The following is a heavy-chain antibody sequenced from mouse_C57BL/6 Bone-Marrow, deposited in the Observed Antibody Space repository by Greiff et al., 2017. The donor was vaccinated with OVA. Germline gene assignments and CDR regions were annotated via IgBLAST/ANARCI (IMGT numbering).Heavy chain of an antibody. CDR2: ISGGGGNT. V-gene: IGHV5-9*01. CDR3: ARRIGAHDPLRDY. Sequence: DVKLVESGGGLVKPGGSLKLSCAASGFTFSSYTMSWVRQTPEKRLEWVATISGGGGNTYYPDSVKGRFTISRDNAKNTLYLQMSSLRSEDTALDYCARRIGAHDPLRDYWGQGTSVTVSS. D-gene: IGHD2-14*01. CDR1: GFTFSSYT. J-gene: IGHJ4*01.